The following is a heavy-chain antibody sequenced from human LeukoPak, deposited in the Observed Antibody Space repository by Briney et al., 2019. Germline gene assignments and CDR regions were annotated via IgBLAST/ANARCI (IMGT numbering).Heavy chain of an antibody. Sequence: AVTVTCMCSGYTLTKLPMHGVGQAAGKGRAGMGLLHHEDGEIIYAQTAQGRVTLSEDTSTDTAYMELSRLRAEDTAVYYCATGIGGFPPPSDYWGQGTLVTVSS. CDR1: GYTLTKLP. CDR2: LHHEDGEI. D-gene: IGHD6-13*01. CDR3: ATGIGGFPPPSDY. J-gene: IGHJ4*02. V-gene: IGHV1-24*01.